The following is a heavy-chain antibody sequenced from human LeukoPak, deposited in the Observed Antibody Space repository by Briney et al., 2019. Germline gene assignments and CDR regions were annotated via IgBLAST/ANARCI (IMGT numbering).Heavy chain of an antibody. CDR3: ARGIGDFRIAAAGRAYWYFDL. Sequence: PSETLSLTCAVYGGSFSGYYWSWIRQPPGKGLEWIGEINHSGSTNYNPSLKSRVTISVETSKNQFSLKLSSVTAADTAVYYCARGIGDFRIAAAGRAYWYFDLWGRGTLVTVSS. J-gene: IGHJ2*01. V-gene: IGHV4-34*01. D-gene: IGHD6-13*01. CDR2: INHSGST. CDR1: GGSFSGYY.